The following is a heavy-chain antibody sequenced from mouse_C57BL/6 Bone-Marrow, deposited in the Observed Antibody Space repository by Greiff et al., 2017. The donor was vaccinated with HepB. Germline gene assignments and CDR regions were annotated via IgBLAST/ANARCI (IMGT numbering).Heavy chain of an antibody. J-gene: IGHJ4*01. CDR2: IDPSDSET. V-gene: IGHV1-52*01. Sequence: VQLQQPGAELVRPGSSVKLSCKASGYTFTSYWMHWVKQRPIQGLEWIGNIDPSDSETHYNQKFKDKATLTVDKSSSTAYMQLSSLTSEDSAVYYCARGKVSTVVAMDYWGRGTSLTVSS. CDR1: GYTFTSYW. CDR3: ARGKVSTVVAMDY. D-gene: IGHD1-1*01.